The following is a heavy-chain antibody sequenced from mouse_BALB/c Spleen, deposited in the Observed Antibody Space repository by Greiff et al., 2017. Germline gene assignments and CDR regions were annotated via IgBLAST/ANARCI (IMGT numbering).Heavy chain of an antibody. CDR1: GFTFSSYA. D-gene: IGHD1-1*01. Sequence: EGKLMESGGGLVKPGGSLKLSCAASGFTFSSYAMSWVRQTPEKRLEWVASISSGGSTYYPDSVKGRFTISRDNARNILYLQMSSLRSEDTAMYYCARRVDYFDYWGQGTTLTVSS. CDR3: ARRVDYFDY. J-gene: IGHJ2*01. CDR2: ISSGGST. V-gene: IGHV5-6-5*01.